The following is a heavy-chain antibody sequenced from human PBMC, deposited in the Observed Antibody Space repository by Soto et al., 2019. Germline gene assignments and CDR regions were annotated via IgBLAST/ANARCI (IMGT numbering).Heavy chain of an antibody. CDR3: VKSRGGNNFDFFD. V-gene: IGHV3-64D*06. Sequence: GGSLRLSCSASGFTFSSYAMHWVRQAPGKGLEYVSGIRGNGDPPFYADSVKGRFTISRDNSKDTLYLQMSSLSADDTTVYYCVKSRGGNNFDFFDWGQGALVTVSS. CDR1: GFTFSSYA. CDR2: IRGNGDPP. J-gene: IGHJ4*02. D-gene: IGHD5-12*01.